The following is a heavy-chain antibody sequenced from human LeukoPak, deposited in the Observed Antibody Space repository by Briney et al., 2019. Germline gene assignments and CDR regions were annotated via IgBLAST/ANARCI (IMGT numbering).Heavy chain of an antibody. J-gene: IGHJ4*02. CDR3: ARDSVWVQWLASASFDY. Sequence: GGSLRLSCAASGFTFSSYSMNWVRQAPGKGLEWVSSISSSSSYIYYADSVKGRFTISRDNAKNSLYLQMNSLRAEDTAVYYCARDSVWVQWLASASFDYWGQGTLVTVSS. CDR2: ISSSSSYI. V-gene: IGHV3-21*01. CDR1: GFTFSSYS. D-gene: IGHD6-19*01.